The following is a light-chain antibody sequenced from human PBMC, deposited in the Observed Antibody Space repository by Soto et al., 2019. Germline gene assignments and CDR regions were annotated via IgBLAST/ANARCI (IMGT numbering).Light chain of an antibody. J-gene: IGKJ4*01. CDR3: QQHSSSPLT. Sequence: EVVMTQSPATLSVSPGERSTLSCSSSQSISSSYLAWYQQKPGQAPRLLIYGASSRAAGIPDRFSGSGSGTDFTLTISRLEPEDFAVYYRQQHSSSPLTFGGGTKVDIK. V-gene: IGKV3-20*01. CDR1: QSISSSY. CDR2: GAS.